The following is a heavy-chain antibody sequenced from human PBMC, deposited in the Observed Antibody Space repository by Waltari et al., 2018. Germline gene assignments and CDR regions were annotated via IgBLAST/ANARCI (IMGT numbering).Heavy chain of an antibody. CDR1: GFTFSSYT. D-gene: IGHD5-18*01. V-gene: IGHV3-30*04. CDR2: ISSYGTNK. CDR3: ARDSVGYSYGDY. Sequence: QVQLVESGGGVVQPGRSLRLSCAASGFTFSSYTMHWVRQAPGKGLEWVAVISSYGTNKSYADPVKGRFTISRDNSKNPLYLQMNSQRAEDTAVYYCARDSVGYSYGDYWGQGTLVTVSS. J-gene: IGHJ4*02.